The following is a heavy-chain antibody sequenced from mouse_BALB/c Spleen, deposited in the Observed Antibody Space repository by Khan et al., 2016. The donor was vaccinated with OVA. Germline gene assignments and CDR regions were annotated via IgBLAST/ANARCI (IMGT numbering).Heavy chain of an antibody. CDR3: ARYHWAY. CDR2: ISSGSSTI. CDR1: GFTFSSFG. V-gene: IGHV5-17*02. J-gene: IGHJ3*01. D-gene: IGHD4-1*01. Sequence: EVELVESGGGLVQPGGSRKLSCAASGFTFSSFGMHWVRQAPEKGLEWVAYISSGSSTIYYADTVKGRFTISRDNPKNTLFLQMTSLRSEDTAMYYCARYHWAYWGQGTLVTVSA.